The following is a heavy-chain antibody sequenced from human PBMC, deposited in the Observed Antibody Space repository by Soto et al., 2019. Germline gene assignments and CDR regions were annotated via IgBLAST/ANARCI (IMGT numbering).Heavy chain of an antibody. CDR1: GFSFSRSG. CDR2: ISYGGSNK. Sequence: GGSLRLSCAASGFSFSRSGMHWVRQAPGKGLEWVAVISYGGSNKYYADSVKGRFTISRDSSKNTLYLQMNSLRAEDTAVYFCAKDSSRYYDILTGYFPLDYWGQGTLVTVSS. D-gene: IGHD3-9*01. J-gene: IGHJ4*02. CDR3: AKDSSRYYDILTGYFPLDY. V-gene: IGHV3-30*18.